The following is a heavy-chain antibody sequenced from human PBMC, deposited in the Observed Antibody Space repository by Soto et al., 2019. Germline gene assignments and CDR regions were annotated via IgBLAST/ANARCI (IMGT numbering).Heavy chain of an antibody. D-gene: IGHD7-27*01. CDR2: IDTSGKT. V-gene: IGHV4-4*07. CDR3: AKDESGAADI. CDR1: GGCLTAYS. J-gene: IGHJ3*02. Sequence: QVQLQESGPGLVEPSETLSLTCTVSGGCLTAYSWNWIRQPVGKGLEWIGRIDTSGKTNYIPSLKSRLTMSIDKFKNQFSLNLKFVTAADTAVYFCAKDESGAADIWGQGTMVTVS.